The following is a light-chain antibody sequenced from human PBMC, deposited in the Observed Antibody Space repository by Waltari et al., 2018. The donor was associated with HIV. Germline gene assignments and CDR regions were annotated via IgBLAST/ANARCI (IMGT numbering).Light chain of an antibody. Sequence: QSVLTQPPSASGTPGQRVTITCSGSSPNIGGNAVNWYQQLPGTAPKLLIYTYNERPSGVPDRFSGSKSGTSASLAISGLQSEDEADYYCAAWDDSLNGVLFGGGTKLTVL. CDR2: TYN. J-gene: IGLJ2*01. V-gene: IGLV1-44*01. CDR1: SPNIGGNA. CDR3: AAWDDSLNGVL.